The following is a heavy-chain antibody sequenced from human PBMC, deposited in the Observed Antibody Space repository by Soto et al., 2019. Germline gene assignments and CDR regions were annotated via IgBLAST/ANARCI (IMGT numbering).Heavy chain of an antibody. CDR1: GGTFSSYA. J-gene: IGHJ6*02. Sequence: ASVKVSCKASGGTFSSYAISWVRQAPGQGLEWMGGIIPIFGTANYAQKFQGRVTITADESTSTAYMELSSLRSEDTAVYYCARDSKSIAAAGTPYYYGMDVWGQGTTVTVS. CDR2: IIPIFGTA. V-gene: IGHV1-69*13. CDR3: ARDSKSIAAAGTPYYYGMDV. D-gene: IGHD6-13*01.